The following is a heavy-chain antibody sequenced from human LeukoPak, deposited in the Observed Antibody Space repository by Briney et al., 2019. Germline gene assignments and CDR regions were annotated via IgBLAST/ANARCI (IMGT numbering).Heavy chain of an antibody. CDR2: TSPDVHAK. J-gene: IGHJ5*01. CDR1: GFTLSRYV. D-gene: IGHD3-22*01. CDR3: FTGSAYYYDS. Sequence: GGSLRHSCGAWGFTLSRYVMQGVGQAPGKGVECVSVTSPDVHAKSYAGSVKGRFPFSKDNSTNTLFLHMHSLSPENTAVYSCFTGSAYYYDSCGQGTLVTVSS. V-gene: IGHV3-30*01.